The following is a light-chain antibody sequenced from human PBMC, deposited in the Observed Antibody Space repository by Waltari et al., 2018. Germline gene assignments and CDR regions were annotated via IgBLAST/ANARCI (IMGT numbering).Light chain of an antibody. CDR3: QTGGHGTWV. V-gene: IGLV4-69*01. CDR2: VKSDGSH. J-gene: IGLJ3*02. Sequence: SASLGASVKLTCTLSSGHSTNIIAWLQQQPEKGPRFLMNVKSDGSHNKGVGIPDRFSGSSSGAERYLTISSLQSEDEADYYCQTGGHGTWVFGGGTRLT. CDR1: SGHSTNI.